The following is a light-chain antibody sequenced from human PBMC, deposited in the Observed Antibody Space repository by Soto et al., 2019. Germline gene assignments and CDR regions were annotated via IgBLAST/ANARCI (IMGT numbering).Light chain of an antibody. J-gene: IGKJ4*01. CDR1: QSVSSY. CDR2: DAS. Sequence: EIVLTQSPATLSLSPGERATLSCRASQSVSSYLAWYQQKPGQAPRLLIYDASNRATGIPARFSGSGSGTASTLTISSLEPEDFAVYYCQQRSNWPPLTFGGGTKVEIK. CDR3: QQRSNWPPLT. V-gene: IGKV3-11*01.